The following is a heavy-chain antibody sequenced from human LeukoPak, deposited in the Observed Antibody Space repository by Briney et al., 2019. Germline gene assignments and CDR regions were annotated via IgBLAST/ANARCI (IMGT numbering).Heavy chain of an antibody. CDR3: ARMTTVTTGLDY. CDR1: GYTFTSYY. J-gene: IGHJ4*02. D-gene: IGHD4-17*01. Sequence: ASVKVSCKASGYTFTSYYMHWVRQAPGQGLEWMGIINPSGGSTSYAQKFQGRVTMTRDMSTSTVYMELSSLRSEDTAVYYCARMTTVTTGLDYWGQGTLATVSS. V-gene: IGHV1-46*01. CDR2: INPSGGST.